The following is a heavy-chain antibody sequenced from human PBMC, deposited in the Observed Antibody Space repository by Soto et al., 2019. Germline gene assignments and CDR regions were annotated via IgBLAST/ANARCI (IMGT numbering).Heavy chain of an antibody. D-gene: IGHD2-15*01. J-gene: IGHJ6*02. CDR1: GVSITSYY. Sequence: PSLTCSVSGVSITSYYWSWIRQSAGGGLEWMGRINTDGLSTYSPSFKSRLTMSLDTSKNQVSLRLISVTAADTAVYFCARGPVAVAATEDYYGLDVWGQGTTVTVSS. V-gene: IGHV4-4*07. CDR2: INTDGLS. CDR3: ARGPVAVAATEDYYGLDV.